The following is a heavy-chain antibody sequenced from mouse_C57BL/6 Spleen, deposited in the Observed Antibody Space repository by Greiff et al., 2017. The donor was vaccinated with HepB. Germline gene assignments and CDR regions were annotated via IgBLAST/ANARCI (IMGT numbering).Heavy chain of an antibody. V-gene: IGHV1-63*01. J-gene: IGHJ4*01. Sequence: QVQLKQSGAELVRPGTSVKMSCKASGYTFTNYWIGWAKQRPGHGLEWIGDIYPGGGYTNYNEKFKGKATLTADKSSSTAYMQFSSLTSEDSAIYYCARQEDYYAMDYWGQGTSVTVSS. CDR3: ARQEDYYAMDY. CDR1: GYTFTNYW. CDR2: IYPGGGYT.